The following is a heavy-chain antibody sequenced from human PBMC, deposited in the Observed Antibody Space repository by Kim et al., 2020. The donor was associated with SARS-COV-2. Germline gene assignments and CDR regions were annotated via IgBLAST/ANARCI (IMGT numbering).Heavy chain of an antibody. Sequence: EKYYVDSVKGRFTISRDNAKNSLYLQMNSLRAEDTAVYYCARETRGGTVDYWGQGTLVTVSS. CDR3: ARETRGGTVDY. D-gene: IGHD1-1*01. J-gene: IGHJ4*02. CDR2: EK. V-gene: IGHV3-7*01.